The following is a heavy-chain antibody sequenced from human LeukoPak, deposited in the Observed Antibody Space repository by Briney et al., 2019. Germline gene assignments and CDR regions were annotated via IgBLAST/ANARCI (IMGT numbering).Heavy chain of an antibody. J-gene: IGHJ3*02. CDR1: GYTFTSYG. V-gene: IGHV1-18*01. CDR3: ARVRYYGSGSRTDAFDI. CDR2: ISAYNGNT. Sequence: ASVKVSCKASGYTFTSYGISWVRQAPGQGLEWMGWISAYNGNTNYAQKLQGRVTMTTDTSTSTAYMELRSLRSDDTAVYYCARVRYYGSGSRTDAFDIWGQGTMVTVSS. D-gene: IGHD3-10*01.